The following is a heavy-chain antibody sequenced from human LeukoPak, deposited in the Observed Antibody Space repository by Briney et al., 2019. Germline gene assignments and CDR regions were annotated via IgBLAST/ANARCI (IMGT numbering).Heavy chain of an antibody. CDR2: IYYSGST. CDR3: ATKGRNYDFWSGSSNFDY. Sequence: SETLSLTCTVSGDSINNYYWNWIRQPPGRGLDWIGYIYYSGSTNYNPSLKSRVTISVDRSKNQFSLKLSSVTAADTAVYYCATKGRNYDFWSGSSNFDYWGQGILVTVSS. J-gene: IGHJ4*02. V-gene: IGHV4-59*12. CDR1: GDSINNYY. D-gene: IGHD3-3*01.